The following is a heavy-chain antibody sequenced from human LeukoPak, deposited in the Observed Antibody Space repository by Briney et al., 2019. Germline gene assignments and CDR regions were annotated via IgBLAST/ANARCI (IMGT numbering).Heavy chain of an antibody. J-gene: IGHJ3*02. Sequence: NPSETLSLTCTVSGGSISSYYWSWVRQPPGKGLEWIGYIYYSGSTNYNPSLKSRVTISVDTSKNQFSLKLSSVTAADTAVYYCARVGQRWLQFGTSDAFDIWGQGTMVTVSS. CDR3: ARVGQRWLQFGTSDAFDI. CDR1: GGSISSYY. CDR2: IYYSGST. D-gene: IGHD5-24*01. V-gene: IGHV4-59*01.